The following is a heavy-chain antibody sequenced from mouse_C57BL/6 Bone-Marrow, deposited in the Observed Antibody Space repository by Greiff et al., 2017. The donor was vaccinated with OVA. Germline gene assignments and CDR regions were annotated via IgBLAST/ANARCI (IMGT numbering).Heavy chain of an antibody. V-gene: IGHV1-54*01. J-gene: IGHJ4*01. CDR1: GFAFTYYL. D-gene: IGHD2-12*01. CDR3: TRWGLPLRPLYAMDY. Sequence: VQLQPSGAELVRPGTSVKVSCKASGFAFTYYLIEWVKQRPGQGLEWIGVINTGSGGTNYNEKFKGKATLTTDKSSSTAYMQLSSLTSEDSAVCFCTRWGLPLRPLYAMDYWGQGTSVTVSS. CDR2: INTGSGGT.